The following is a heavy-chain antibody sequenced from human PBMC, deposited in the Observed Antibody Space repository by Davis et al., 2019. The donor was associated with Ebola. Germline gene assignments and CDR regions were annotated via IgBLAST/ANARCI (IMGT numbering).Heavy chain of an antibody. CDR3: AREDIVVVVAAPRDYYYYGMDV. Sequence: AASVKVSCKASGGTFSSYAISWVRQAPGQGLEWMGGIIPIFGTANYAQKFQGRVTMTRDTSTSTVYMELSSLRSEDTAVYYCAREDIVVVVAAPRDYYYYGMDVWGQGTTVTVSS. CDR2: IIPIFGTA. J-gene: IGHJ6*02. CDR1: GGTFSSYA. V-gene: IGHV1-69*05. D-gene: IGHD2-15*01.